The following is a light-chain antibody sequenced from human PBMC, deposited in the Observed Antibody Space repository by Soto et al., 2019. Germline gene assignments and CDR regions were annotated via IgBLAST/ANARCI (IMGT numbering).Light chain of an antibody. Sequence: QAVVTQPPSVSGAPGQGVTISCTGSSSNIGAGYDVHWYQQLPGTAPKLLIYVNSNRPSGVPDRFSGSKSGTSASLAITGLQAEDEADYYCQSYDSSLSAVVFGGGTKLTVL. J-gene: IGLJ2*01. CDR1: SSNIGAGYD. CDR3: QSYDSSLSAVV. CDR2: VNS. V-gene: IGLV1-40*01.